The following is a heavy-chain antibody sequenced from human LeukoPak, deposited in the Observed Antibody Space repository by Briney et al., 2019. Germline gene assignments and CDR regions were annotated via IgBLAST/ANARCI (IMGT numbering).Heavy chain of an antibody. J-gene: IGHJ4*02. CDR1: GYTFTGYY. Sequence: ASVKVSCKASGYTFTGYYMHWVRQAPGQGLEWMGWINPNSGGTNYAQKFQGRVTMTRDTSISTAYMELSRLGSDDTAVYYCARDPPTGGYLDYWGQGTLVTVSS. V-gene: IGHV1-2*02. CDR3: ARDPPTGGYLDY. CDR2: INPNSGGT. D-gene: IGHD2-15*01.